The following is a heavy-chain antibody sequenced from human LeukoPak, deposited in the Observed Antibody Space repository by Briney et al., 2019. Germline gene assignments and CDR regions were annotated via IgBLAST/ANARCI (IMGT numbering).Heavy chain of an antibody. Sequence: SETLSLTCTVSGGSISSYYWSWIRQPPGKGLEWIGYIYYSGSTNYNPSLKSRVTISVDTSKNQFSLKLSSVTAADTAVYYCARAADYYGSGTFHFDYWGQGTLVTVSS. CDR1: GGSISSYY. V-gene: IGHV4-59*01. CDR3: ARAADYYGSGTFHFDY. D-gene: IGHD3-10*01. CDR2: IYYSGST. J-gene: IGHJ4*02.